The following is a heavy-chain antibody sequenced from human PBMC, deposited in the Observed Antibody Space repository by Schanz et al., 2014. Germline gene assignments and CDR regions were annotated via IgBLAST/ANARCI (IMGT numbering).Heavy chain of an antibody. Sequence: QVQLQQWGAGLLKASETLSLTCAVYGGSSSDCYWSWIRQPPGKGLEWIGEINHSGGTNYNPSLKSRVPMSVDTSKNQFPLILPSVTAADTAVYYCELITLDRGVRNDYWGQGTLVSVSS. D-gene: IGHD3-10*01. CDR2: INHSGGT. J-gene: IGHJ4*02. CDR3: ELITLDRGVRNDY. CDR1: GGSSSDCY. V-gene: IGHV4-34*01.